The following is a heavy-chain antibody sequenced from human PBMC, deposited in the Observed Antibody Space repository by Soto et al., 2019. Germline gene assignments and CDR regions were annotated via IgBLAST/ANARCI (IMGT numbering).Heavy chain of an antibody. CDR2: IWYDGSNK. J-gene: IGHJ4*02. D-gene: IGHD1-7*01. CDR3: ARDNPWNYYYFDY. V-gene: IGHV3-33*01. CDR1: GFTFSSYG. Sequence: PGGSLRLSCAASGFTFSSYGMHWVRQAPGKGLEWVAVIWYDGSNKYYADSVKGRFTISRDNSKNTLYLQMNSLRAEDTAVYYCARDNPWNYYYFDYWGQGTLVTVSS.